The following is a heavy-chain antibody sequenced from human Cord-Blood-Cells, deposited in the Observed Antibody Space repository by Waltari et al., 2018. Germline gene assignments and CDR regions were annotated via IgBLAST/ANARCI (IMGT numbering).Heavy chain of an antibody. CDR1: VGSIRSGGYS. CDR3: AREYCGGDCYPDY. V-gene: IGHV4-30-2*01. J-gene: IGHJ4*02. CDR2: IYHSGST. Sequence: QLQLQESGSGLVKPSQTLSLTCAVSVGSIRSGGYSWSWIRQPPGKGLEWIGYIYHSGSTYYNPSLKSRVTISVDRSKNQFSLKLSSVTAADTAVYYCAREYCGGDCYPDYWGQGTLVTVSS. D-gene: IGHD2-21*01.